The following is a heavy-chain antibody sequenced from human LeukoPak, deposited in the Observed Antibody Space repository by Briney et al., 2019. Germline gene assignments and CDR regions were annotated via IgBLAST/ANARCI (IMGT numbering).Heavy chain of an antibody. D-gene: IGHD3-10*01. CDR1: GGSSSGYS. J-gene: IGHJ6*03. CDR2: LDHGGST. V-gene: IGHV4-34*01. CDR3: ASLPGRRSIRGLILGYYYMDV. Sequence: LETLSLTCAVRGGSSSGYSWSWIRQAPGKGLEWIGELDHGGSTNYNPSLKSRVIISLDTSNNHLSLRLSSVTAADTAVYYCASLPGRRSIRGLILGYYYMDVWGKGTTVTVSS.